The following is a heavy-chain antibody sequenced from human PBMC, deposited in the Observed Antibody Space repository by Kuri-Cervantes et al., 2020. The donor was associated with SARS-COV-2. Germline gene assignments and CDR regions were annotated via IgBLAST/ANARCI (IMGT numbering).Heavy chain of an antibody. D-gene: IGHD3-10*01. Sequence: ASVKVSCKASGYTFTGYYMHWVRQAPGQGLEWMGWINPNSGGTNYAQKFQGRVTITADESTSTAYMEYSSLRSDDTAVYYCARVPITVTHGGGMDVWGQGTTVTVSS. V-gene: IGHV1-2*02. CDR3: ARVPITVTHGGGMDV. CDR1: GYTFTGYY. CDR2: INPNSGGT. J-gene: IGHJ6*02.